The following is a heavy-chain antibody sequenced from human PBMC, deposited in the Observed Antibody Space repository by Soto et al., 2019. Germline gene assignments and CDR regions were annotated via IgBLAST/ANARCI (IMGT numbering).Heavy chain of an antibody. V-gene: IGHV3-74*01. CDR1: GFTFTTYA. CDR2: INSNGSST. D-gene: IGHD3-10*01. CDR3: ARDGFGENWFDP. J-gene: IGHJ5*02. Sequence: PGGSLRLSCAASGFTFTTYAMRWVRQAPGKGLVWVSPINSNGSSTSYADSVKGRFTISRDNAKNTLYLQMNSLRAEDTAVYYCARDGFGENWFDPWGQGTLVTVSS.